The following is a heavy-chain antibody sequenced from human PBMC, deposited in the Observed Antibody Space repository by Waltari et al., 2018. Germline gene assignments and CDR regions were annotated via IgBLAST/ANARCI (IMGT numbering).Heavy chain of an antibody. V-gene: IGHV3-23*01. D-gene: IGHD1-20*01. Sequence: EVQLLESGGDLVQPGGSLRLSCAASGITFSNFTIYWVRLAPGTGVGGVSAITVGDDAHYAESRRGRVTISRDASKDTVHLQMNGLRVEDTAIYYCATPFYNWDDPLHSWGQGTPVTVSS. J-gene: IGHJ4*02. CDR2: ITVGDDA. CDR1: GITFSNFT. CDR3: ATPFYNWDDPLHS.